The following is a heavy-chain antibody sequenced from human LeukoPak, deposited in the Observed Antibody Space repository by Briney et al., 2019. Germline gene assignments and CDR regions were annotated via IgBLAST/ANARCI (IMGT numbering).Heavy chain of an antibody. CDR1: GFTFSSYS. D-gene: IGHD4-11*01. J-gene: IGHJ5*02. CDR2: ISYDGSNK. CDR3: AKDLGTTVTTGWFDP. Sequence: GGSLRLSCAASGFTFSSYSMNLVRQAPGKGLEWVAVISYDGSNKYYADSVKGRFTISRDNSKNTLYLQMNSLRAEDTAVYYCAKDLGTTVTTGWFDPWGQGTLVTVSS. V-gene: IGHV3-30*18.